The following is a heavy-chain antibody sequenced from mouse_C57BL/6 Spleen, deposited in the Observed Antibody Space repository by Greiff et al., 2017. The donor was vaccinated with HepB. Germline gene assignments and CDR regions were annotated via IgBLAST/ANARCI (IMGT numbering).Heavy chain of an antibody. CDR2: IYPGDGDT. CDR1: GYAFSSYW. Sequence: QVQLQQSGAELVKPGASVKISCKASGYAFSSYWMNWVKQRPGKGLEWIGQIYPGDGDTNYNGKFKGKATLTADKSSSTAYMQLSSLTSEDSAVYFCARSERWLLRGFDYWGQGTTLTVSS. J-gene: IGHJ2*01. V-gene: IGHV1-80*01. CDR3: ARSERWLLRGFDY. D-gene: IGHD2-3*01.